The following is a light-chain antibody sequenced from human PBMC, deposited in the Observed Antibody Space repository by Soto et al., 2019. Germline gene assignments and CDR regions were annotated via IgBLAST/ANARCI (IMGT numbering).Light chain of an antibody. CDR2: GVT. J-gene: IGLJ1*01. CDR3: SSYTSASTLLYL. V-gene: IGLV2-14*01. CDR1: SSDVGGYND. Sequence: QSALTQPASVSGSPGQSITISCTGTSSDVGGYNDVAWYQQHPGIAPKLLIFGVTNRPSGVSTRFSGSKSGNTASLTISRLQAEDEADYHCSSYTSASTLLYLFGTGTKLTVL.